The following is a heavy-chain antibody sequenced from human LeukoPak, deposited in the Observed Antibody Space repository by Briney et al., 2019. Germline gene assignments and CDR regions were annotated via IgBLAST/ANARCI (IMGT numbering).Heavy chain of an antibody. CDR2: IVVGSGNT. CDR3: AVEVGYNWNDGALDY. J-gene: IGHJ4*02. CDR1: GFTFTSSA. D-gene: IGHD1-20*01. V-gene: IGHV1-58*02. Sequence: SVKVSCKASGFTFTSSAMQWVRQARGQRLEWIGWIVVGSGNTNYAQKFQERVTITRDMSTSTAYMELSSLRSEDTAVYYCAVEVGYNWNDGALDYWGQGTLVTVSS.